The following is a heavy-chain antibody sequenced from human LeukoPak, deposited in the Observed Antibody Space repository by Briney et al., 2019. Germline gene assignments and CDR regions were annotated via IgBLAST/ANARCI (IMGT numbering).Heavy chain of an antibody. CDR1: GFTFSIYW. V-gene: IGHV3-7*01. J-gene: IGHJ4*02. CDR2: IKQDGSEK. CDR3: AKDDAWLRYAC. D-gene: IGHD5-12*01. Sequence: GGSLRLSCAASGFTFSIYWMSWVRQAPGKGLEWVANIKQDGSEKYYVDSVKGRFTISRDNAKNSLYLQMNSLRAEDTAVYYCAKDDAWLRYACWGPGTLVTVSS.